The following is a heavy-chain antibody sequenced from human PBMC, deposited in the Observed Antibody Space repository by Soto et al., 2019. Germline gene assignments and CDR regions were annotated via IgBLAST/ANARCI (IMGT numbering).Heavy chain of an antibody. J-gene: IGHJ4*02. Sequence: QITLKESGPTLVKPTQTLTLTCSTSGFSLIDSGVAVGWIRQPPGKALDWLALVYWDDDKRYSLSLRTRLTITRDTSKNQVVLTMTNIDPVDTATCYCVHTYADHAGYYFDFWGQGTLVTVSS. CDR3: VHTYADHAGYYFDF. V-gene: IGHV2-5*02. CDR2: VYWDDDK. CDR1: GFSLIDSGVA.